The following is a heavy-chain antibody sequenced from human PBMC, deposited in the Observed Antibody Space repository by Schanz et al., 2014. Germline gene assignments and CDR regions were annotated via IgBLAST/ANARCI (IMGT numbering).Heavy chain of an antibody. CDR1: GFTFSNYA. D-gene: IGHD3-22*01. V-gene: IGHV3-48*01. CDR2: ISSSGTTI. Sequence: EVQLLESGGGLVRPGGSLRLSCAASGFTFSNYAMSWVRQAPGKGLEWVSYISSSGTTIYYADSVKGRFTISRDNAKNSLFLQMNSLRVEDTAVYYCAKDPSHGDYDYYFDYWGQGTLVTVSS. CDR3: AKDPSHGDYDYYFDY. J-gene: IGHJ4*02.